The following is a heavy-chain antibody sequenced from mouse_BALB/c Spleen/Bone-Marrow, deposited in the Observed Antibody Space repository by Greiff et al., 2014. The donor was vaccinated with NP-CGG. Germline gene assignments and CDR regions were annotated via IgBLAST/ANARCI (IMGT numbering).Heavy chain of an antibody. CDR2: FYPGSGSI. CDR3: ARHEGGGYFDY. J-gene: IGHJ2*01. Sequence: VKLMESGAGLVKPGASVKLSCKASGYTFTEYIIHWVKQRSGQGLEWIGWFYPGSGSIKYNEKFKDKVTLTADKSSSTVYMELSRLTSEDSAVYFCARHEGGGYFDYWSQGTTLTVSS. D-gene: IGHD1-1*02. V-gene: IGHV1-62-2*01. CDR1: GYTFTEYI.